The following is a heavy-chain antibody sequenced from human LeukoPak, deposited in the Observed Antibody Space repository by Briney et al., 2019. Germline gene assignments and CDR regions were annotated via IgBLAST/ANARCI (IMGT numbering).Heavy chain of an antibody. D-gene: IGHD6-19*01. CDR3: AKEGVASGWWRPSTDHYYYYGMDD. J-gene: IGHJ6*02. V-gene: IGHV3-30*18. CDR1: GFTFSTYT. Sequence: GGSLRLSCAASGFTFSTYTMHWLRQSPGKGLTWLAILSFDGSDEYYADSVKGRFTISRDNSKNTLYLQMNSLIPDDTAVYYCAKEGVASGWWRPSTDHYYYYGMDDWGQGTTVTVSS. CDR2: LSFDGSDE.